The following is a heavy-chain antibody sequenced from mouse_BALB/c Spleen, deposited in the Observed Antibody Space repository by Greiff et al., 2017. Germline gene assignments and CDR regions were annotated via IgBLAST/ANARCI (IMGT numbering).Heavy chain of an antibody. CDR2: IDPSDSYT. Sequence: QVQLQQPWAELVKPGASVKLSCKASGYTFTSYWSHRVKQRPGQGFEWFGEIDPSDSYTNYNQKFKGKATLTVDKSSSTAYMQLSSLTSEDSAVYYCARGGSYGRENDFYAMDYWGQGTAVTVSS. V-gene: IGHV1-69*02. CDR1: GYTFTSYW. J-gene: IGHJ4*01. D-gene: IGHD1-1*02. CDR3: ARGGSYGRENDFYAMDY.